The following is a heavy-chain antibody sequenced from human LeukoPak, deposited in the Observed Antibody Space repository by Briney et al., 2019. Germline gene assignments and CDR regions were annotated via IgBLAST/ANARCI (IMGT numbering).Heavy chain of an antibody. CDR3: ARGEDGWFDP. CDR1: GGSISSGGFY. J-gene: IGHJ5*02. CDR2: ISYSGST. Sequence: PSQTLSLTCTVSGGSISSGGFYWSWIRQHPGKGLEWIGYISYSGSTYYNPSLKSRVTISVDTSKNQFSLKLSSVTAADTAVYYCARGEDGWFDPWGQGTLVTVSS. V-gene: IGHV4-31*03.